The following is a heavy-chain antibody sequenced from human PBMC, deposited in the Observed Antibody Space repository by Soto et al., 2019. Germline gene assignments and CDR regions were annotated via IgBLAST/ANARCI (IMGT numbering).Heavy chain of an antibody. D-gene: IGHD1-26*01. V-gene: IGHV3-7*01. CDR1: GFTFSSYW. Sequence: EVQLVESGGGLVQPGGSLRLSCAASGFTFSSYWMSWVRQAPGKGLEWVANIKQDGSEKYYVDSVKGRFTISRDTAKNSLYLQMNSLRAEDTAVYYCARDIGTRSGWFYPWGKGTLVTVSS. J-gene: IGHJ5*02. CDR2: IKQDGSEK. CDR3: ARDIGTRSGWFYP.